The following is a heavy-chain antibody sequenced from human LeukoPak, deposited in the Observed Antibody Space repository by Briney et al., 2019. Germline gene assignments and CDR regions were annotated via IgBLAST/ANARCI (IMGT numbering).Heavy chain of an antibody. V-gene: IGHV1-18*01. CDR2: ISAYNGNT. CDR3: ARALMDFPFDY. D-gene: IGHD3/OR15-3a*01. Sequence: EASVTVSCKASGYTFTSYGISWVRQAPGQGLEGMGWISAYNGNTNYAQKLQGRVTMTTDTSTSTAYMELRSLRSDDTAVYYCARALMDFPFDYWGQGTLVTVSS. CDR1: GYTFTSYG. J-gene: IGHJ4*02.